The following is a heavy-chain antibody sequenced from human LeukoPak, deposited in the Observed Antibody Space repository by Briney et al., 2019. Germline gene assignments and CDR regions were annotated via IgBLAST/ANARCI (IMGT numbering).Heavy chain of an antibody. Sequence: SETLSLTCTVSGGSISSYHWSWIRQPPGKGLEWIGYIYSSGSTNYNPSLKSRVTISVDTSKNQFSLNLSSVTAADTAVYYCARVSGDRSSYFDYWGQGTLVTVSS. J-gene: IGHJ4*02. D-gene: IGHD7-27*01. CDR2: IYSSGST. CDR1: GGSISSYH. CDR3: ARVSGDRSSYFDY. V-gene: IGHV4-59*01.